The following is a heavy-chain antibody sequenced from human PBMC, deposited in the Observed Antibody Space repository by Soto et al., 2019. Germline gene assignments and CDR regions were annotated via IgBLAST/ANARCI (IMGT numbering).Heavy chain of an antibody. CDR1: GFTFSSYG. CDR2: ISYDGSNK. V-gene: IGHV3-30*18. J-gene: IGHJ4*02. CDR3: AKDFGSGLDY. D-gene: IGHD6-19*01. Sequence: QVQLVESGGGVVQPGRSLRLSCAASGFTFSSYGMHWVRQAPGKGLEWVAVISYDGSNKYYADSVKGRFTISRDNSKNTLYLQMNSLRAEDTAVYYCAKDFGSGLDYWDQGTLVGVSS.